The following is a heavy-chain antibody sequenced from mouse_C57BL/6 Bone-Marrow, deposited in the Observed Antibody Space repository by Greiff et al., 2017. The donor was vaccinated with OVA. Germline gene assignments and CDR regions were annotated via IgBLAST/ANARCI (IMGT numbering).Heavy chain of an antibody. J-gene: IGHJ4*01. D-gene: IGHD1-1*01. CDR2: IWTGGGT. CDR3: AREGGRVYYYAMDY. Sequence: QVQLQQSGPGLVAPSPSLSITCTVSGFSLTSYAISWVRQPPGQGLEWLGVIWTGGGTNYYSALKSRLSISKDNSKSQVFVKMNSLQTDDAARYYCAREGGRVYYYAMDYWGQGTSVTVSS. V-gene: IGHV2-9-1*01. CDR1: GFSLTSYA.